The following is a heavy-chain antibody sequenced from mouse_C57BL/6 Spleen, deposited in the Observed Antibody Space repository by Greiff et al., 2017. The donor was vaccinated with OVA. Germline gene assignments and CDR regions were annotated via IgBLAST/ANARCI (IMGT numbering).Heavy chain of an antibody. J-gene: IGHJ3*01. Sequence: EVKLQQSGPELVKPGASVKISCKASGYTFTDYYMNWVKQSHGKSLEWIGDINPNNGGTSYNQKFKGKATLTVDKSSSTAYMELRSLTSEDSAVYYCARGGYDGYYELAYWGQGTLVTVSA. D-gene: IGHD2-3*01. V-gene: IGHV1-26*01. CDR1: GYTFTDYY. CDR3: ARGGYDGYYELAY. CDR2: INPNNGGT.